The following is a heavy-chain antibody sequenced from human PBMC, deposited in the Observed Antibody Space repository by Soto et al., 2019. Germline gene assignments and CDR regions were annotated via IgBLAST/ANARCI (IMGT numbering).Heavy chain of an antibody. V-gene: IGHV3-53*04. D-gene: IGHD3-10*01. CDR3: ARKTDSLPSGGDV. J-gene: IGHJ6*04. CDR2: IYSGGDT. CDR1: GFAVRHNY. Sequence: EVQLVESGGGLVQPGGSLRLSCTASGFAVRHNYMTWVRQAPGKGLEWVSLIYSGGDTAYADSVKGRFTISRHTSQTTLYLPMNSLSAEDTAVYYCARKTDSLPSGGDVWGKGTAVTVSS.